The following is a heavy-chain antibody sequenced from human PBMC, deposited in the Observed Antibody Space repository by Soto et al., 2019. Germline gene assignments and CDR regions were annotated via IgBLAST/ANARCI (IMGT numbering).Heavy chain of an antibody. V-gene: IGHV3-23*01. D-gene: IGHD2-15*01. Sequence: EVQLLDSGGGLVQPGGSLRLSCAASGFTFSNYAMTWVRQAPGKGLEWVSAISGSGRHVYYADSVQGRFTFSRDNSQNTLYLSMKPRRAEDTAIYYCAKNVADSNTFYDSWGQGLLVTVSS. J-gene: IGHJ4*02. CDR2: ISGSGRHV. CDR1: GFTFSNYA. CDR3: AKNVADSNTFYDS.